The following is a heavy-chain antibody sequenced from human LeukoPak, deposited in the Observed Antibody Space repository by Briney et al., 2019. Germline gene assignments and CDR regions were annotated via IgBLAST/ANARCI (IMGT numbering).Heavy chain of an antibody. D-gene: IGHD1-1*01. J-gene: IGHJ6*02. V-gene: IGHV1-18*01. CDR3: ARDTGTAATADYGMDV. CDR1: GYTFTSYG. Sequence: ASVKVSCKASGYTFTSYGISWVRQAPGQGLEWMGWISAYNGNTNYAQKLQGRVTMTTDTSTSTAYMELSSLRSDDAAVYYCARDTGTAATADYGMDVWGPGTTVIVSS. CDR2: ISAYNGNT.